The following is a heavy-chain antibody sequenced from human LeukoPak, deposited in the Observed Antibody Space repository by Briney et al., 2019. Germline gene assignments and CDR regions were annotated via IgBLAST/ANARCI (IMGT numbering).Heavy chain of an antibody. V-gene: IGHV3-7*01. Sequence: GGSLRLSCAASGFTSSSYWMSWVRQAPGEGVEWVGNIKQNGSEKYYVDSVEGRFTMSRDNAKNSLYLQMKSLRAEDSDVYYCAREGREWLWGDYYYYYGMDVWGQGTTVTVSS. CDR2: IKQNGSEK. CDR3: AREGREWLWGDYYYYYGMDV. CDR1: GFTSSSYW. J-gene: IGHJ6*02. D-gene: IGHD3-3*01.